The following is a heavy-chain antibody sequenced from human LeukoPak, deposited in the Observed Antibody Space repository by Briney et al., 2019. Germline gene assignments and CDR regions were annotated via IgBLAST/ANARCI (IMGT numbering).Heavy chain of an antibody. D-gene: IGHD3-10*01. V-gene: IGHV1-18*04. J-gene: IGHJ5*02. Sequence: AASAKVSCKASGYAFTGYYMHWVRQAPGQGLEWMGWISTYSSHTTYAQKFQGRVTMTTDTSTTTAYMELRSLRSDDTAVYYCARDEGRVSGSFNPWGQGTLVTVSS. CDR2: ISTYSSHT. CDR3: ARDEGRVSGSFNP. CDR1: GYAFTGYY.